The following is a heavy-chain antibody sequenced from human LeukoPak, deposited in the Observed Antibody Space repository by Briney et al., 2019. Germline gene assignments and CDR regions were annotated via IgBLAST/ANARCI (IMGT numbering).Heavy chain of an antibody. V-gene: IGHV3-74*01. CDR2: DGSGT. J-gene: IGHJ4*02. CDR3: AKVDDYGDYGVQAFDY. Sequence: PGGSLRLSCAVSGFTFSGHWMFWVRQAPGKGLEWVSSDGSGTGYTDSVKGRFTVSRDNARNTLYLQMNSLRAEDTAVYYCAKVDDYGDYGVQAFDYWGQGTLVTVSS. D-gene: IGHD4-17*01. CDR1: GFTFSGHW.